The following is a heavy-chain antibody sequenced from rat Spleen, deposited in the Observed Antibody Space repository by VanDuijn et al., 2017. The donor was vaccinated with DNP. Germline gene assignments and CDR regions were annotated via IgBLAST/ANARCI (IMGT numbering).Heavy chain of an antibody. Sequence: EVQVVESGGGLVQPGRSLKLSCAASGITFSDYNMAWVRQAPGKGLEWVASINTDGGSTYYLDPVKGRFTISRNNAEKTVHLQMNSLRSEDTATYYCASWAPIAPISTSNYWGQGVMVTVSS. CDR2: INTDGGST. V-gene: IGHV5-25*01. CDR1: GITFSDYN. D-gene: IGHD1-2*01. J-gene: IGHJ2*01. CDR3: ASWAPIAPISTSNY.